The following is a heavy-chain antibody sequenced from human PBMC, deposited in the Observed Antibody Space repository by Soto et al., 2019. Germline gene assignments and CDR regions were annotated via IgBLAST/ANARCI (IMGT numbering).Heavy chain of an antibody. CDR3: ARDRYSSSSGDFDY. J-gene: IGHJ4*02. D-gene: IGHD6-6*01. V-gene: IGHV4-59*01. Sequence: PSETLSLTCTVSGGSISSYYWSWIRQPPGKGLEWIGYIYYSGSTNYNPSLKSQVTISVDTSKNQFSLKLSSVTAADTAVYYCARDRYSSSSGDFDYWGQGTLVTVSS. CDR2: IYYSGST. CDR1: GGSISSYY.